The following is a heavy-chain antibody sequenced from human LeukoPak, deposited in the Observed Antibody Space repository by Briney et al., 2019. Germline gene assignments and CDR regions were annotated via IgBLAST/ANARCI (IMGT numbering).Heavy chain of an antibody. Sequence: GGSLRLSCAASGFTVSSNYMSWVRQAPGKGLEWVSVIYSGGSTYYADSVKGRFTISRDNSKNTLYLQMNSLRAEDTAVYYCAKGGLPTHYYDSSGYLSWFDPWGQGTLVTVSS. CDR2: IYSGGST. CDR3: AKGGLPTHYYDSSGYLSWFDP. D-gene: IGHD3-22*01. J-gene: IGHJ5*02. CDR1: GFTVSSNY. V-gene: IGHV3-66*01.